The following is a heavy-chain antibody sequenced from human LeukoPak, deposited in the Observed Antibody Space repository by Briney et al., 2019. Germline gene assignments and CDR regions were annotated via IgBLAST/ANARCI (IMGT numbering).Heavy chain of an antibody. CDR1: GFTFSSYG. Sequence: GRSLRLSCAASGFTFSSYGMHWVRQAPGKGLEWVAVISYDGSNKYYADSVKGRFTISRGNSKNTLYLQMNSLRAEDTAVYYCARDPGGISYFDYWGQGTLVTVSS. D-gene: IGHD1-26*01. CDR3: ARDPGGISYFDY. CDR2: ISYDGSNK. V-gene: IGHV3-30*03. J-gene: IGHJ4*02.